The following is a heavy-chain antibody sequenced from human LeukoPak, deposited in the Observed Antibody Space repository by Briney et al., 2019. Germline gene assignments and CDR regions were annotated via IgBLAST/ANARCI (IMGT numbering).Heavy chain of an antibody. Sequence: GESLKISYNGSDTIFIYYWNSCVRQMPGKGLEWMGRIDPSDSYTKYSPSFEGHVTISVDNAISTVFLQWNKTEASDSAMYYCATGASKVTTDFANYWGQGTQVAVSS. CDR2: IDPSDSYT. CDR3: ATGASKVTTDFANY. J-gene: IGHJ4*02. CDR1: DTIFIYYW. V-gene: IGHV5-10-1*01. D-gene: IGHD4-17*01.